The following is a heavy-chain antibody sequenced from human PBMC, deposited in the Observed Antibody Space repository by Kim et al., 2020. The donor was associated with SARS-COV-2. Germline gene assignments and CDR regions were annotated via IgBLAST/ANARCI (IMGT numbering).Heavy chain of an antibody. J-gene: IGHJ4*02. Sequence: KSRVTISVDTSKNQFSLKLSSVTAADTAVYYCASGFPYYYDSSGYYTLDYWGQGTLVTVSS. V-gene: IGHV4-31*02. D-gene: IGHD3-22*01. CDR3: ASGFPYYYDSSGYYTLDY.